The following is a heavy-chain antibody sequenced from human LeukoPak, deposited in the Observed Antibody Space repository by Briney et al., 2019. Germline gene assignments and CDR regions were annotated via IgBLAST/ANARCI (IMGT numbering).Heavy chain of an antibody. J-gene: IGHJ6*02. D-gene: IGHD1-1*01. CDR3: ARDSGGMDV. CDR1: GGSFSGYY. V-gene: IGHV4-59*01. CDR2: IYYSGST. Sequence: PSETLSLTCAVYGGSFSGYYWSWIRQPPGKGLEWIRYIYYSGSTNYNPSLKSRVTISVDTSKNQFSLKLSSVTAADTAVYYCARDSGGMDVWGQGTTVTVSS.